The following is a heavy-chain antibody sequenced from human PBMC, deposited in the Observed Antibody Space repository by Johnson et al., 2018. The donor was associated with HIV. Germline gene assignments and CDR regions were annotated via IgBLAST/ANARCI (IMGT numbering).Heavy chain of an antibody. J-gene: IGHJ3*02. V-gene: IGHV3-15*01. Sequence: VQLVESGGGLVQPGGSLRLSCAASGFTFSNAWMSWARQAPGKGLEWVGRIKSKTDGGTTDSAAPVNGPFTISRDNAKNTLYLQMNSLSDEDTSVYYCARGLTMIVVVDAFDIWGQGTMVTVSS. CDR1: GFTFSNAW. CDR3: ARGLTMIVVVDAFDI. CDR2: IKSKTDGGTT. D-gene: IGHD3-22*01.